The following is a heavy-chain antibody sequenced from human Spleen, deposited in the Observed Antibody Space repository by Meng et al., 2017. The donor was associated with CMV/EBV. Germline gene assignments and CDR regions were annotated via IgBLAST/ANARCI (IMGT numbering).Heavy chain of an antibody. V-gene: IGHV3-48*04. CDR3: ARDCRSRPSCSYPYYYGMDV. J-gene: IGHJ6*02. CDR1: GFTFSSYS. Sequence: ETLSLTCAASGFTFSSYSMNWVRRAPGKGLEWVSYISSSSSTIYYGGSVKGRFTISRDNAKNSLYLQMNSLRAEDTAVYYCARDCRSRPSCSYPYYYGMDVWGQGTTVTVSS. CDR2: ISSSSSTI. D-gene: IGHD2-2*01.